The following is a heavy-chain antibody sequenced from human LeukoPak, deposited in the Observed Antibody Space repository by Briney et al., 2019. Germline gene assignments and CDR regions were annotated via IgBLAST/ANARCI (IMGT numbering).Heavy chain of an antibody. D-gene: IGHD2-2*01. V-gene: IGHV4-30-4*08. CDR1: GGSISSGDYY. CDR3: ARPMGYCSSTSCHPHAFDI. J-gene: IGHJ3*02. Sequence: SQTLSLTCTVSGGSISSGDYYWSWIRRPPGKGLEWIGYIYYSGSTYYNPSLKSRVTISVDTSKNQFSLKLSSVTAADTAVYYCARPMGYCSSTSCHPHAFDIWGQGTMVTVSS. CDR2: IYYSGST.